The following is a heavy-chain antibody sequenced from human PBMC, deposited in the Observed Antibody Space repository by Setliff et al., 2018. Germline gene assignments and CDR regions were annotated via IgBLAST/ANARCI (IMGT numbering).Heavy chain of an antibody. J-gene: IGHJ3*02. Sequence: LRLSCAASGLAVSSNYMSWVRQAPGKGLEWVSVIYSNGGTYYADSVKGRFTISRDASKXXXYXXXXXXXXXXXXVFYCAKLARAYYDTSGYYTDAVDIWGRGTKVTVSS. CDR3: AKLARAYYDTSGYYTDAVDI. V-gene: IGHV3-66*01. CDR1: GLAVSSNY. D-gene: IGHD3-22*01. CDR2: IYSNGGT.